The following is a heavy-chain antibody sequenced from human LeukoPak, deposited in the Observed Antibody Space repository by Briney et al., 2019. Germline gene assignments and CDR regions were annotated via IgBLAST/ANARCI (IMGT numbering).Heavy chain of an antibody. CDR3: ARDKPQSYGRYFDP. CDR2: ISYGNT. D-gene: IGHD5-18*01. V-gene: IGHV4-59*01. Sequence: SETLSLTCTVSGGSISTYYWNWIRQTPGKGLEWIGHISYGNTDYNPSLKSRVTISVDTSKNQFSLKLTSVTAADTAVYYCARDKPQSYGRYFDPWGQGALVTVSS. J-gene: IGHJ5*02. CDR1: GGSISTYY.